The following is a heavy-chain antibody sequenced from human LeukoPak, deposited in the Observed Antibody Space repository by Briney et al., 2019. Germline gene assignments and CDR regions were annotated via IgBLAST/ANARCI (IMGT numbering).Heavy chain of an antibody. D-gene: IGHD5-12*01. CDR1: GGSISSGGYS. CDR3: ASGNTGYDRDSFDI. CDR2: IYHSGST. V-gene: IGHV4-30-2*01. Sequence: SQTLSLTCALSGGSISSGGYSWSRVRQPPGEGLEWVGYIYHSGSTYYNPSLQGRVTIPLARSKSQFSLKLSSMAAADTAVYYCASGNTGYDRDSFDIWGQGTMVTVSS. J-gene: IGHJ3*02.